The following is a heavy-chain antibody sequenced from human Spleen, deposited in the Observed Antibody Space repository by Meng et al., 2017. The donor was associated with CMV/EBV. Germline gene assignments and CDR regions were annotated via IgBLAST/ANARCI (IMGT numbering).Heavy chain of an antibody. V-gene: IGHV1-46*01. D-gene: IGHD6-13*01. Sequence: SGYTFTSYYMHWVRQAPGQGLEWMGIINPSGGSTSYAQKFQGRVTMTRDTSTSTVYMELSSLRSDDTAVYYCARRIAAAGPLYYFDYWGQGTLVTVSS. J-gene: IGHJ4*02. CDR3: ARRIAAAGPLYYFDY. CDR2: INPSGGST. CDR1: GYTFTSYY.